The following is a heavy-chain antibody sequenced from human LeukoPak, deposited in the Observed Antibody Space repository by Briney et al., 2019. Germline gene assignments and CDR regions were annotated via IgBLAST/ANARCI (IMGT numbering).Heavy chain of an antibody. V-gene: IGHV3-30*18. Sequence: PGRSLRLSCAASGFTFSSYAMHWVRHGPGKGLEWVAIISYHGRNNHYADSVKGRFTISRDNSKNTLHLQMNSMRAEDTAVYYCAKLGFDSSGSHTLFDYWGQGTQVTVSS. J-gene: IGHJ4*02. CDR1: GFTFSSYA. D-gene: IGHD3-22*01. CDR3: AKLGFDSSGSHTLFDY. CDR2: ISYHGRNN.